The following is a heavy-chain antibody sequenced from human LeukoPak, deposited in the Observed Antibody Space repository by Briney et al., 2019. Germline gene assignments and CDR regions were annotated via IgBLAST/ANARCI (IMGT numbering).Heavy chain of an antibody. Sequence: GASVKVSCKASGYTFTGYYMHWVRQAPGQGLEWMGWINPNSGGTNYAQKFQGRVTMTRDTSISTAYMELSRLRSDDTAVYYCARGLSYDSSGYYLFDPWGQGTLVTVSS. CDR3: ARGLSYDSSGYYLFDP. CDR2: INPNSGGT. D-gene: IGHD3-22*01. J-gene: IGHJ5*02. V-gene: IGHV1-2*02. CDR1: GYTFTGYY.